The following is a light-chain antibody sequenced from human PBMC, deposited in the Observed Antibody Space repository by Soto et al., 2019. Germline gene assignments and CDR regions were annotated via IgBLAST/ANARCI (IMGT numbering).Light chain of an antibody. CDR1: SSDVGGYNY. Sequence: QSSLTQPASVSGSPGQSITISCTGISSDVGGYNYVSWYQQHPDKAPKLMIYEVSNRPSGVSGRLSGSKSGNTASLTISGLQAAYEADYCCSSFTGSSTRAYVFGTGTKLTVL. J-gene: IGLJ1*01. CDR3: SSFTGSSTRAYV. CDR2: EVS. V-gene: IGLV2-14*01.